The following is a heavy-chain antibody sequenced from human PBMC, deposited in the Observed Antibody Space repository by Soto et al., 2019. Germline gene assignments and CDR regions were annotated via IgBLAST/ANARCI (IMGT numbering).Heavy chain of an antibody. D-gene: IGHD1-26*01. CDR3: AREPHRRTYRASYDDAFDI. V-gene: IGHV1-18*01. Sequence: ASVKVSCKASGYAFTSYGISWVRQAPGQGLEWMGWISAYNGNTNYAQKLQGRVTMTTDTSTSTAYMELRSLRSDDTAVYYCAREPHRRTYRASYDDAFDIPGQGTMVTLPS. CDR2: ISAYNGNT. CDR1: GYAFTSYG. J-gene: IGHJ3*02.